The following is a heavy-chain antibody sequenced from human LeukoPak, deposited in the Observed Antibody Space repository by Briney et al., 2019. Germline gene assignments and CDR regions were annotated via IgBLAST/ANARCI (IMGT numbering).Heavy chain of an antibody. CDR3: ARDVATMVRGVIIAIDY. V-gene: IGHV1-2*02. J-gene: IGHJ4*02. CDR2: INPNSGGT. D-gene: IGHD3-10*01. Sequence: ASVKVSCKASGYTFTGYYMHWVRQAPGQGLEWMGWINPNSGGTNYAQKFQGRVTMTRDTSISTAYMELSRLRSDDTAVYYCARDVATMVRGVIIAIDYWGQGTLVTVSS. CDR1: GYTFTGYY.